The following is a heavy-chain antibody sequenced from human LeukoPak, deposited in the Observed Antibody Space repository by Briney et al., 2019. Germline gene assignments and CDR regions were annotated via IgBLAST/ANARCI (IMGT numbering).Heavy chain of an antibody. D-gene: IGHD3-3*01. CDR3: ARVHYFWSGYYYFDY. J-gene: IGHJ4*02. V-gene: IGHV4-31*03. Sequence: PSETLSLTCTVSGGSISSGGYYWSWIRQHPGKGLEWIGYIYYSGSTYYNPSLKSRVTISVDTSKNQFSLKLSSVTAADTAVYYCARVHYFWSGYYYFDYWGQGTLVTVSS. CDR1: GGSISSGGYY. CDR2: IYYSGST.